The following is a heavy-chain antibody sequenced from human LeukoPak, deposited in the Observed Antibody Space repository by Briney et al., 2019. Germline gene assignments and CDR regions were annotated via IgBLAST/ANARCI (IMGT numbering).Heavy chain of an antibody. Sequence: GGSLRLSCAASGFTFSNYAMHWVHQAPGKGLEWVAVISYDGSNKYYADSVKGRFTISRDNSKNTLYLQMNSLRAEDTAVYYCARDSRQQLSFDYWGQGTLVTVSS. D-gene: IGHD6-13*01. CDR1: GFTFSNYA. CDR3: ARDSRQQLSFDY. J-gene: IGHJ4*02. V-gene: IGHV3-30*04. CDR2: ISYDGSNK.